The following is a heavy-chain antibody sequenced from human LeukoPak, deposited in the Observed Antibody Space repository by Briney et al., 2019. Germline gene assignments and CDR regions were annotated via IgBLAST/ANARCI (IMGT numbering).Heavy chain of an antibody. CDR3: ARHNCSSTSCHPHFDY. CDR2: IYPGDSDT. Sequence: GESLKISCTGSGYSFSTYWVGWVRQMPGKGLEWMGNIYPGDSDTRYSPSFQGQVTISVDKSTSTAYLQWSSLKASDTAMYYCARHNCSSTSCHPHFDYWGQGTLVTVSS. CDR1: GYSFSTYW. J-gene: IGHJ4*02. D-gene: IGHD2-2*01. V-gene: IGHV5-51*01.